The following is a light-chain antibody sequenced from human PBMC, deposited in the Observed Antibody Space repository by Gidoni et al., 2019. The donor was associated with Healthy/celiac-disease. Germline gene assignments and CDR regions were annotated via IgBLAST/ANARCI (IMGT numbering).Light chain of an antibody. Sequence: DIVMTQSPDSLAVSLGERATINCKSSQSVLYSSNNKNYLAWYQQKPGQPPKLLIYWASTRESGVPDRFSGSVSGTDFTLTISSLQAEDVAFYYCQQYYSTPPWTFGQGTKVEIK. CDR2: WAS. V-gene: IGKV4-1*01. J-gene: IGKJ1*01. CDR3: QQYYSTPPWT. CDR1: QSVLYSSNNKNY.